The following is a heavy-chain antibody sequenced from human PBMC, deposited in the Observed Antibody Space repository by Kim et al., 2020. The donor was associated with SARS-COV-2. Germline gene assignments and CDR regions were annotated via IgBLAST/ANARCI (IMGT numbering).Heavy chain of an antibody. Sequence: SETLSLTCTVSDVSISSSRFYWGWIRQPPGKGLEWIGSKSYSGSTFYTASLKSRVIMSLDTANNQFSLKLTSVTAADTAVYYCARHGAVSTAIDTFDIWGQGIMVTVSS. D-gene: IGHD3-9*01. J-gene: IGHJ3*02. CDR1: DVSISSSRFY. V-gene: IGHV4-39*01. CDR3: ARHGAVSTAIDTFDI. CDR2: KSYSGST.